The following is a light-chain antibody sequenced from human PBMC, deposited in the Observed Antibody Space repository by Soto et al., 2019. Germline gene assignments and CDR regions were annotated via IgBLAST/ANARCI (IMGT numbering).Light chain of an antibody. CDR2: NAS. CDR1: QTIXNN. J-gene: IGKJ1*01. CDR3: QQYKNGPRT. V-gene: IGKV3D-15*01. Sequence: VLTQWPCTLSLSPGESATLSCRASQTIXNNYLAGDQQKPGQPPRLLXYNASSMATGSPDRLSGSGSGTEFTLTSSRLQSEDSAVYYCQQYKNGPRTFGQGTKVDI.